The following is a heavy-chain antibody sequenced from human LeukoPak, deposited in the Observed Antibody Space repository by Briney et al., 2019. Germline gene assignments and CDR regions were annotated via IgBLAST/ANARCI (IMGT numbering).Heavy chain of an antibody. CDR3: ARHGERGYSYGHDY. V-gene: IGHV4-39*01. D-gene: IGHD5-18*01. CDR1: GGSISSRSNY. CDR2: LYYSGST. J-gene: IGHJ4*02. Sequence: PSAALSLTCTVSGGSISSRSNYWGWIRQPPGKGLEWIGSLYYSGSTYYNPSLKSRVTISVDTSKNQLSLKLSSVTAADTAVYYCARHGERGYSYGHDYWGQGTLVTVSS.